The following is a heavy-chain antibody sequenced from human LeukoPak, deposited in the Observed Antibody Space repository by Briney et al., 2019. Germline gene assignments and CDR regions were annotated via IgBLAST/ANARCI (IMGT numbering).Heavy chain of an antibody. CDR1: GYTFSGYY. Sequence: ASVKVSCKASGYTFSGYYMHWVRQAPGQGLEWMGWIIPNSGGANYAQKFRGRVTMTMDTSINTAYMELSRLRSDDTAVYYCARDPAYSSSLYAFDIWGQGTMVTVSS. CDR2: IIPNSGGA. J-gene: IGHJ3*02. CDR3: ARDPAYSSSLYAFDI. V-gene: IGHV1-2*02. D-gene: IGHD6-13*01.